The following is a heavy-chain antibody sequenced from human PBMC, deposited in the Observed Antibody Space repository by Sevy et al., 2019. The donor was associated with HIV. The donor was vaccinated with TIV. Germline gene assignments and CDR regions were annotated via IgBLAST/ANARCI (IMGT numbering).Heavy chain of an antibody. D-gene: IGHD7-27*01. CDR3: ARDPDWGALDR. Sequence: GGSLRLSCEVSGFTFSDFWMTWVSQSPGKGLEWVAYMNQHGTHINLLDSVRGRFTISRDNAKNSLYLQMDSLRAEDAAIYYCARDPDWGALDRWGQGTLVTVSS. CDR1: GFTFSDFW. V-gene: IGHV3-7*01. CDR2: MNQHGTHI. J-gene: IGHJ5*02.